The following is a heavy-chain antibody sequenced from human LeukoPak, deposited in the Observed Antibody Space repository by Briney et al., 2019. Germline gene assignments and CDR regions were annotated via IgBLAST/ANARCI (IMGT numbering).Heavy chain of an antibody. J-gene: IGHJ4*02. CDR2: ISGSGGST. D-gene: IGHD3-10*01. Sequence: GGSLRLSCAASGFTFSSYGMSWVRQAPGKGLEWVSAISGSGGSTYYADSVKGRFTISRDNSKNTLYLQMNSLRAEDTAVYYCAKTGYGSGSYPYFDYWGQGTLVTVSS. V-gene: IGHV3-23*01. CDR3: AKTGYGSGSYPYFDY. CDR1: GFTFSSYG.